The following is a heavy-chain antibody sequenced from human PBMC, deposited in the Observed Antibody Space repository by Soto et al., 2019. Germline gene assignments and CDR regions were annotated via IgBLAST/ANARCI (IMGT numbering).Heavy chain of an antibody. CDR1: GFTFYNYD. V-gene: IGHV3-23*01. CDR2: ISGSGGST. CDR3: AKGMYDYDYFCDS. Sequence: EVQLLESGGGLVQPGGSLRLSCAASGFTFYNYDMNWVRQAPGKGLEWVSGISGSGGSTSYADSVNGRFAISKHNSKNTVYLQMSSLRAEDTAVYYCAKGMYDYDYFCDSWGRGTLVTVSS. D-gene: IGHD4-17*01. J-gene: IGHJ4*02.